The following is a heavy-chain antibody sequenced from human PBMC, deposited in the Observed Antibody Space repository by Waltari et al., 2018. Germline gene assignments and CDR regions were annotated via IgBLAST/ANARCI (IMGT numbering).Heavy chain of an antibody. CDR2: INIDGGYI. D-gene: IGHD5-18*01. J-gene: IGHJ4*02. V-gene: IGHV3-74*01. CDR1: GFTFGAYW. Sequence: EVQLVESGGGLVQPGGSLSLSCAASGFTFGAYWMPWVRQPPGKGLEWVSRINIDGGYISYTDSVKGRFTISRDNAKNTLFLQLNSLRAEDTAVYYCARKGGRGYPYGPFYYDHWGQGTLVTVSP. CDR3: ARKGGRGYPYGPFYYDH.